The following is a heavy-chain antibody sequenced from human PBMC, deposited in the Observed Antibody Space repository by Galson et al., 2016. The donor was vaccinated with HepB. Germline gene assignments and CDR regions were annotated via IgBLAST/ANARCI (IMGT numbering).Heavy chain of an antibody. D-gene: IGHD3-10*02. CDR3: VRENWYHYIL. CDR1: GFSVITF. Sequence: SLRLSCAASGFSVITFMAWVRQAPGKGLGWVSLINTNDGRTYADSVQGRFTISRDTSKNTLYLQMDSLRPEDTAVYYCVRENWYHYILWGQGTQVTVST. J-gene: IGHJ4*02. CDR2: INTNDGR. V-gene: IGHV3-53*01.